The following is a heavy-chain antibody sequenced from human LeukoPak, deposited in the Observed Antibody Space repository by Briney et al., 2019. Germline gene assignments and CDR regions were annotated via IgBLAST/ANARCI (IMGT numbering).Heavy chain of an antibody. Sequence: GGSLRLSCAACGFTFSSYAMSWVRQAPGKGLEWVSAISGSGGSTYYADSVKGRFTISRDNSKNTLYLQMNSLRAEDTAVYYCAIVPAATDYYYYGMDVWGQGTTVTVSS. CDR2: ISGSGGST. D-gene: IGHD2-2*01. J-gene: IGHJ6*02. CDR1: GFTFSSYA. CDR3: AIVPAATDYYYYGMDV. V-gene: IGHV3-23*01.